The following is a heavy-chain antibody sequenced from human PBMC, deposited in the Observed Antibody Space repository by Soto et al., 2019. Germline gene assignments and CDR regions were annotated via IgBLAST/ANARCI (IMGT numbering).Heavy chain of an antibody. J-gene: IGHJ6*02. CDR1: GFTFDDYT. V-gene: IGHV3-43*01. CDR3: AKDKGPVPKYYYYDMDV. Sequence: GGSLRLSCAASGFTFDDYTMHWVRQAPGKGLEWVSLISWDGGSTYYADSVKGRFTISRDNSKNSLYLQMNSLRTEDTALYYCAKDKGPVPKYYYYDMDVWGQGTTVTVSS. CDR2: ISWDGGST.